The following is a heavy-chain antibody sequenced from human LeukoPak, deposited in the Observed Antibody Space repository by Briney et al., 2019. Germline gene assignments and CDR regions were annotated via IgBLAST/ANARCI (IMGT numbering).Heavy chain of an antibody. CDR1: GGSFSGYY. CDR2: INHSGST. D-gene: IGHD4-17*01. J-gene: IGHJ5*02. V-gene: IGHV4-34*01. CDR3: ARVAAAYGYNWFDP. Sequence: SETLSLTCAVYGGSFSGYYWSWIRQPPGKGLEWIGEINHSGSTNYNPSLKSRVTISVDTSKNQFSLKLSSVTAVDTAVYYCARVAAAYGYNWFDPWGQGTLVTVSS.